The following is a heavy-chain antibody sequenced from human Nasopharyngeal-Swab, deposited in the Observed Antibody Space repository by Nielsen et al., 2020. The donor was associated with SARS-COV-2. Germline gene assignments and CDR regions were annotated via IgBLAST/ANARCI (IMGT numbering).Heavy chain of an antibody. J-gene: IGHJ6*02. CDR3: ARDGLDYDFWSAYFMDV. CDR1: GFTFNNYN. D-gene: IGHD3-3*01. V-gene: IGHV3-21*01. Sequence: GESLKISCAASGFTFNNYNFNWVRQAPGKGLEWVSSISSSSSYIYYADSVKGRFTISRDNAKYSLYLQMNSLRAEDTAVYYCARDGLDYDFWSAYFMDVWGQGTTVTVSS. CDR2: ISSSSSYI.